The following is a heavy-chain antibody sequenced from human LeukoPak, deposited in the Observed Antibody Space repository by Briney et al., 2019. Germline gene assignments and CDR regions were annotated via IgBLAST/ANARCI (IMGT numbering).Heavy chain of an antibody. CDR1: GFTFSSYS. J-gene: IGHJ4*02. CDR3: ARVESSGWTGYYFDY. CDR2: ISSSSSTI. D-gene: IGHD6-19*01. Sequence: GGSLRLSCAASGFTFSSYSMNWVRQAPGKGLEWVSYISSSSSTIYYADSVKGRFTISRDNAKNSLYPQMNSLRAEDTAVYYCARVESSGWTGYYFDYWGQGTLVTVSS. V-gene: IGHV3-48*01.